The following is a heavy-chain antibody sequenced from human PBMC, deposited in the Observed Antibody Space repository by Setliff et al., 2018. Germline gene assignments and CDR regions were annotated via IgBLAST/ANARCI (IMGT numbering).Heavy chain of an antibody. CDR1: GYSFTSYW. D-gene: IGHD1-26*01. CDR3: ASSSGSSSNDAFDI. CDR2: IYPGDSDT. Sequence: GESLTISCKGSGYSFTSYWIGWVRQMPGKGLEWTGIIYPGDSDTRYSPSFQGRVTISADKSISTAYLQWSSLKASDTAMYYCASSSGSSSNDAFDIWGQGTMVTVSS. J-gene: IGHJ3*02. V-gene: IGHV5-51*01.